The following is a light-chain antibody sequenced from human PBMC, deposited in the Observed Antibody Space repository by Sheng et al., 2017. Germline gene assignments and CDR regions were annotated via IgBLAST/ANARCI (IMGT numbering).Light chain of an antibody. CDR2: DVS. J-gene: IGKJ2*01. CDR1: QSVGRK. V-gene: IGKV3-11*01. CDR3: QQRSNWPYT. Sequence: EVVLTQSPATLSLSPGDGATLSCRASQSVGRKLAWYQQKPGRVPRLLVYDVSNRATDIPARFSGSGSGTDFTLTISSLEPEDFAVYYCQQRSNWPYTFGQGTKLEIK.